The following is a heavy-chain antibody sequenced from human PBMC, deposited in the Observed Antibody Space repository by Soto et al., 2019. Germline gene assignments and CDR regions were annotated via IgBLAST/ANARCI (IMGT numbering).Heavy chain of an antibody. Sequence: QVQLVESGGGVVQPGRSLRLSCAASGFTFSSYDMHWLRQTPGKGLEWVAVIRYDGSNKYYGDSVKGRFIISRDNSKNTVYLQMNSLRAGDTAVYYCATDRGDYNSSPDYWGQGTLVTVSS. CDR2: IRYDGSNK. V-gene: IGHV3-33*01. D-gene: IGHD3-10*01. CDR3: ATDRGDYNSSPDY. J-gene: IGHJ4*02. CDR1: GFTFSSYD.